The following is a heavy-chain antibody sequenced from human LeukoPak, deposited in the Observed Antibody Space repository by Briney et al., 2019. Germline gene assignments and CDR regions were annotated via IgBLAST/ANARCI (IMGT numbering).Heavy chain of an antibody. D-gene: IGHD3-10*01. V-gene: IGHV3-23*01. Sequence: GGSLRLSCAASGFTFSSYAMSWVRQAPGKGLNWVPGISGSGGSTYYADSVKGRFTISRDNSKNTLYLQMNSLRAEDTAIYYCAKTYGSGSFGDYWGQGTLVIVSS. CDR3: AKTYGSGSFGDY. CDR2: ISGSGGST. J-gene: IGHJ4*02. CDR1: GFTFSSYA.